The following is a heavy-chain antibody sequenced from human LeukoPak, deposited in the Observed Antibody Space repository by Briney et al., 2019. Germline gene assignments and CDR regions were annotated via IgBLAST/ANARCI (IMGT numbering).Heavy chain of an antibody. CDR2: IAYNGSSI. J-gene: IGHJ6*02. CDR3: ANLTPRGHGMDV. V-gene: IGHV3-30*18. CDR1: GFTFRSYG. D-gene: IGHD3-10*01. Sequence: GGSLRLSCRASGFTFRSYGMHWVRQAPGKGLEWVGVIAYNGSSIYYGDSVKGRFTISRDNSKNTLYLQLNSLRAEGTAVYYCANLTPRGHGMDVWGHGTMVIVSS.